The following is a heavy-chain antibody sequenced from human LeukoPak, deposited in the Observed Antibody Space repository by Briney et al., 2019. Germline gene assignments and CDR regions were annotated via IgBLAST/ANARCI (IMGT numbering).Heavy chain of an antibody. Sequence: ASVKVSCKASGYTFTNYAMNWVRQAPGQGLEWMGWINAGNGNTRYSQKFQGGVTITRDTSASTAYMELSSLRSEDTAVYYCARSILVVPVASHYNYGVDVWGQGTTVTVSS. V-gene: IGHV1-3*01. J-gene: IGHJ6*02. D-gene: IGHD2-2*01. CDR2: INAGNGNT. CDR1: GYTFTNYA. CDR3: ARSILVVPVASHYNYGVDV.